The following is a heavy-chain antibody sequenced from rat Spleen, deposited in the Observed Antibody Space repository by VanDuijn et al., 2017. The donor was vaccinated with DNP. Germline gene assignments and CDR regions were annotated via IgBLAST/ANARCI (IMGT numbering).Heavy chain of an antibody. J-gene: IGHJ2*01. Sequence: QVQLKESGPGLVQPSQTLSLTCTVSGFSLASYTVSWVRQPPGKGLEWMGVIWNNGGTRYNSALKSRLSITKDTSKSQVFLKMNSLQTEDTATYYCARDPYNSGFDYWGQGVMVTLSS. D-gene: IGHD4-3*01. V-gene: IGHV2-41*01. CDR1: GFSLASYT. CDR3: ARDPYNSGFDY. CDR2: IWNNGGT.